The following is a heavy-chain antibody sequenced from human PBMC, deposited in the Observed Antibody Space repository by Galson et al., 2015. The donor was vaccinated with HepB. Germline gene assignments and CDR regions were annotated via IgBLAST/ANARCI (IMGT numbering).Heavy chain of an antibody. J-gene: IGHJ6*02. CDR2: ISSSGSTI. CDR3: ASLVVVPAAPSYYYYGMDV. D-gene: IGHD2-2*01. V-gene: IGHV3-48*03. Sequence: SLRLSCAASGFTFSSYEMNWVRQAPGKGLEWVSYISSSGSTIYYADSVKGRFTISRDNAKNSLYLQMNSLRAEDTAVYYCASLVVVPAAPSYYYYGMDVWGQGTTVTVSS. CDR1: GFTFSSYE.